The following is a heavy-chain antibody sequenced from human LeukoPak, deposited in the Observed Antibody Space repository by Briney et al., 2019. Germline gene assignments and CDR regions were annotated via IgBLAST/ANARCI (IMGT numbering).Heavy chain of an antibody. Sequence: SETLSLTCTVSGRSINSYYWIWIRQPPGKGLEWIGYIYYSGSTNYDPSLKSRVTISVDTSKNQFSLKLSSVTAADTAVYYCARSIVGATELLDYWGQGTLVTVSS. CDR3: ARSIVGATELLDY. J-gene: IGHJ4*02. D-gene: IGHD1-26*01. V-gene: IGHV4-59*01. CDR2: IYYSGST. CDR1: GRSINSYY.